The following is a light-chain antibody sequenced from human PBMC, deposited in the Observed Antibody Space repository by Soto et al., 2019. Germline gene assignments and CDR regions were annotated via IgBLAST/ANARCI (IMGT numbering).Light chain of an antibody. V-gene: IGKV3-11*01. Sequence: EIVLTQSPATLSLSPGERATLSCRASQSVSSYLAWYQQKPGQAPRLLIYDASNRATGSPARFSGSGSGTYFALTISILVPEDFAVYYCSQRRHWPPTFGTGNKWYIK. J-gene: IGKJ3*01. CDR2: DAS. CDR1: QSVSSY. CDR3: SQRRHWPPT.